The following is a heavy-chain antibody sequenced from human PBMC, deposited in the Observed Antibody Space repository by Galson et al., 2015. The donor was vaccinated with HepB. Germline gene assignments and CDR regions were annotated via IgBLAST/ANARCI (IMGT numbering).Heavy chain of an antibody. CDR1: GGTFSSYA. D-gene: IGHD6-19*01. J-gene: IGHJ6*03. V-gene: IGHV1-69*01. Sequence: CKASGGTFSSYAISWVRQAPGQGLEWMGGLIPIFGTANYAQKFQGRVTITADESTSTAYMELSSLRSEDTAVYYCARPTLPADTNYYYYYYMDVWGKGTTVTVSS. CDR3: ARPTLPADTNYYYYYYMDV. CDR2: LIPIFGTA.